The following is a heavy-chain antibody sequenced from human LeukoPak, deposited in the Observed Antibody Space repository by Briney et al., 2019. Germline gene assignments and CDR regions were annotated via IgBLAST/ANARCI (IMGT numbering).Heavy chain of an antibody. CDR3: ASSWFTTVRGGPSQLDY. D-gene: IGHD3-10*01. V-gene: IGHV1-3*01. Sequence: ASVKVSCKASGYTFTSYAMHWVRQAPGQRLEWMGWINAGNGNTKYSQKFQGRVTITRDTSASTAYMELSSLRSEDTAVYYCASSWFTTVRGGPSQLDYWGQGTLVTVSS. J-gene: IGHJ4*02. CDR1: GYTFTSYA. CDR2: INAGNGNT.